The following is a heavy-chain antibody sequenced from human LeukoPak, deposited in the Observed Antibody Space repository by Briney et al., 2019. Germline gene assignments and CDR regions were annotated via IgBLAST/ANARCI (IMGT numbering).Heavy chain of an antibody. V-gene: IGHV3-23*01. Sequence: GGSLRLSCAASGFTFSSYAMSWVRQAPGKGLEGVSAISGSGGSTYYADSVKGRFTISRDNSENTLYLQMNSLRAEDTAVYYCAKDPSGSYFDYWGQGTLVTVSS. CDR3: AKDPSGSYFDY. CDR1: GFTFSSYA. J-gene: IGHJ4*02. D-gene: IGHD1-26*01. CDR2: ISGSGGST.